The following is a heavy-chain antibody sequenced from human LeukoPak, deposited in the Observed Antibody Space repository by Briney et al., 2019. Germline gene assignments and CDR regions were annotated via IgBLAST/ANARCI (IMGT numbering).Heavy chain of an antibody. V-gene: IGHV3-21*01. J-gene: IGHJ4*02. CDR1: GFTFSSYA. CDR2: ISSSSSYI. CDR3: ARGSDSDYSSGPFDY. D-gene: IGHD6-19*01. Sequence: PGGSLRLSCAASGFTFSSYAMSWVRQAPGKGLEWVSSISSSSSYIYYADSVKGRFTISRDNAKNSLYLQMNSLRAEDTAVYYCARGSDSDYSSGPFDYWGQGTLVTVSS.